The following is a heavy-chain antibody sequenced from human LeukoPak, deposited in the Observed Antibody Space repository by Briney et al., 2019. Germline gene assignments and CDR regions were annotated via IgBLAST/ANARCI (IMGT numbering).Heavy chain of an antibody. CDR3: ARDRRITMVRGVKMHYYMDV. CDR1: GYTFTVYY. D-gene: IGHD3-10*01. Sequence: ASVKVSCKASGYTFTVYYMHWVRQAPGQGLEWMGWINPNSGGTNYAQKFQGRVTMTRDTSISTAYMELSRLRSDDTAVYYCARDRRITMVRGVKMHYYMDVWGKGTTVTISS. J-gene: IGHJ6*03. V-gene: IGHV1-2*02. CDR2: INPNSGGT.